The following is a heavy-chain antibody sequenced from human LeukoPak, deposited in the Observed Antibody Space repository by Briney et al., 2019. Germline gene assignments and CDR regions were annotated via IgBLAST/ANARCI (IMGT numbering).Heavy chain of an antibody. V-gene: IGHV3-30*18. D-gene: IGHD1-26*01. CDR3: AKGAKRVVGATTHWIDP. CDR2: ISYDGSNK. J-gene: IGHJ5*02. CDR1: GFTFDDYP. Sequence: PGRSLRLSCEASGFTFDDYPMHWVRQAPGKGLEWVAVISYDGSNKKYADSVKGRFTISRDNSKNTLYLQMNSLRAEDTAVYYCAKGAKRVVGATTHWIDPWGQGTLVTVSS.